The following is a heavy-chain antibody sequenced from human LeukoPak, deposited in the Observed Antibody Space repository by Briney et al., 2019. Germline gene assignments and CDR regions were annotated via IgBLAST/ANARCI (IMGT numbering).Heavy chain of an antibody. CDR2: ISGSGGST. Sequence: QSGGSLRLSCAASGFTFSSYAMSWVRQAPGKGLEWVSAISGSGGSTYYADSVKGRFTISRDNSKNTLYLQMNSLRAEDTAVYYCAKDHWNDLSHFDYWGQGTLVTVSS. V-gene: IGHV3-23*01. J-gene: IGHJ4*02. CDR3: AKDHWNDLSHFDY. CDR1: GFTFSSYA. D-gene: IGHD1-1*01.